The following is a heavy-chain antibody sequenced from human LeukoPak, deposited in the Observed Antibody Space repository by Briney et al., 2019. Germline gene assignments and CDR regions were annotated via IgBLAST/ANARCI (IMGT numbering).Heavy chain of an antibody. Sequence: TGGSLRLSCAASGFTSSSYGMHWVRQAPGKGLEWVAVISYDGSNKYYADSVKGRFTISRDNSKNTLYLQMNSLRAEDTAVYYCAKVGRSGWPDFDYWGQGTLVTVSS. CDR2: ISYDGSNK. CDR3: AKVGRSGWPDFDY. J-gene: IGHJ4*02. V-gene: IGHV3-30*18. D-gene: IGHD6-19*01. CDR1: GFTSSSYG.